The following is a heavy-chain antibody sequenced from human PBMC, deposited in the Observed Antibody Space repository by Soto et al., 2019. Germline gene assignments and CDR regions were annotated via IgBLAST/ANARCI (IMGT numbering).Heavy chain of an antibody. D-gene: IGHD1-26*01. Sequence: ASVKVSCKASGYTFTSYDINWVRQATGQGLEWMGWMNPNSGNTGYAQKFQGRVTMTTDTSTSTAYMELRSLRSDDTAVYYCARNARELLLPQNWGQGTLVTVSS. V-gene: IGHV1-8*01. CDR1: GYTFTSYD. CDR3: ARNARELLLPQN. CDR2: MNPNSGNT. J-gene: IGHJ4*02.